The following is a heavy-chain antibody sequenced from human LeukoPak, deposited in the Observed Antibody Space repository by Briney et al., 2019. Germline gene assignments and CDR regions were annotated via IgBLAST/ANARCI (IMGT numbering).Heavy chain of an antibody. V-gene: IGHV4-59*01. J-gene: IGHJ3*02. CDR3: ARVGIFGVVNDAFDI. CDR1: GGSISSYY. CDR2: IYYSGST. D-gene: IGHD3-3*01. Sequence: PSETLSLTCTVSGGSISSYYWSRIRQPPGKGLEWIGYIYYSGSTNYNPSLKSRVTISVDTSKNQFSLKLSSVTAADTAVYYCARVGIFGVVNDAFDIWGQGTMVTVSS.